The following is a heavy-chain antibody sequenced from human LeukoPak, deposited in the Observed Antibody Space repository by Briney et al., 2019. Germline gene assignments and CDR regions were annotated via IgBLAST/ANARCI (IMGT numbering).Heavy chain of an antibody. CDR2: INPDSGGT. CDR1: GHTFTGYS. D-gene: IGHD2-2*01. Sequence: ASVKVSCKASGHTFTGYSIQWVRQAPGQGLEWMGWINPDSGGTNYAQKLQGRVTMTTDTSTSTAYMELRSLRSDDTAVYYCARTRDIVVVPATQPLNDYWGQGTLVTVSS. V-gene: IGHV1-18*01. J-gene: IGHJ4*02. CDR3: ARTRDIVVVPATQPLNDY.